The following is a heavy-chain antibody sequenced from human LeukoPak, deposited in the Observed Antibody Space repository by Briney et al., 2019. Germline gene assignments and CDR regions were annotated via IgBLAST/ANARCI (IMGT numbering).Heavy chain of an antibody. CDR1: GFPLSNSW. CDR2: VAPDGNT. Sequence: GGSLRLSCAASGFPLSNSWMHWVPHVPGKGRVWVSRVAPDGNTDYADSVKGRFTISRDNAKNTMYLEMNSLRVEDTAVYRCARDLRGPHDIWGQGTLVTVSS. J-gene: IGHJ4*02. CDR3: ARDLRGPHDI. D-gene: IGHD3-10*01. V-gene: IGHV3-74*01.